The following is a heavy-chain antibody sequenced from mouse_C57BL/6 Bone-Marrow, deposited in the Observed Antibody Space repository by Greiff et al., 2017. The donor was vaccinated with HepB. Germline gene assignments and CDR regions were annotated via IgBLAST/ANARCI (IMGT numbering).Heavy chain of an antibody. V-gene: IGHV14-2*01. CDR3: ARSGGSSYFDY. Sequence: EVQLVESGAELVKPGASVKLSCTASGFNIKDYYMHWVKQRTEQGLEWIGRIDPEDGETKNAPKFQGKATITADTSSNTAYLQLSSLTSEDTAVYYCARSGGSSYFDYWGQGTTLTVSS. J-gene: IGHJ2*01. D-gene: IGHD1-1*01. CDR1: GFNIKDYY. CDR2: IDPEDGET.